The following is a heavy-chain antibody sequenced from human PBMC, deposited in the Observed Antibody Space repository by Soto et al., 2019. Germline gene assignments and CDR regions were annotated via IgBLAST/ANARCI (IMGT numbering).Heavy chain of an antibody. V-gene: IGHV4-39*02. Sequence: QLQLQESGPGLVKPSETLSLTCTVSGGSISSSSYYWGWIRQPPGKGLEWIGSIYYSGSTYYNPSLKSRVTISVDTSKNQFSLKLSSVTAADTAVYYCAKDYGFWSGYDYYYGMDVWGQGTTVTVSS. CDR1: GGSISSSSYY. CDR3: AKDYGFWSGYDYYYGMDV. J-gene: IGHJ6*02. D-gene: IGHD3-3*01. CDR2: IYYSGST.